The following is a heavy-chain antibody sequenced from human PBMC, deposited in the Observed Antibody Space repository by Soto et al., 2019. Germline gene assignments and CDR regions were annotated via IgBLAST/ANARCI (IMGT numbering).Heavy chain of an antibody. Sequence: GSLRLSCAASGFTFSSYAMSWVRQAPGKGLEWVSSVSSSGAKTYYADSVKGRFIISRDNSKNTVYVQMNSLRAEDTAVYYCAKPRNTLTTLQALDIWGQGTVVTVSS. CDR3: AKPRNTLTTLQALDI. CDR1: GFTFSSYA. V-gene: IGHV3-23*01. CDR2: VSSSGAKT. D-gene: IGHD4-17*01. J-gene: IGHJ3*02.